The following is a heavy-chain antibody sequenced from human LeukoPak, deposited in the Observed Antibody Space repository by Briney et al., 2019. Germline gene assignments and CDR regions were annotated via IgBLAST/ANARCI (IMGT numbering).Heavy chain of an antibody. CDR2: IRYDGSNK. V-gene: IGHV3-30*02. D-gene: IGHD6-13*01. J-gene: IGHJ1*01. CDR1: GFTFSSYG. Sequence: PGGSLRLSCAASGFTFSSYGMHWVRQAPGKGLEWVAFIRYDGSNKYYADSVKGRFTISRDNSKNTLYLQMNSLRAEDTAVYYCARHQAEEGSSRIEYFQHWGQGTLVTVSS. CDR3: ARHQAEEGSSRIEYFQH.